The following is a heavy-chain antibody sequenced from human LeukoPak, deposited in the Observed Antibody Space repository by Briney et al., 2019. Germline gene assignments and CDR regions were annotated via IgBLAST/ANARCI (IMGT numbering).Heavy chain of an antibody. CDR2: IEPDGSAK. J-gene: IGHJ5*02. CDR3: ASWEESCGNVNCHNA. Sequence: GGSLRLSCAASGFTISTYWMSWVRQAPGEGLEWVAHIEPDGSAKYYVDSVKGRFTISRDNAKKSLFLQMNSLRVEDTAVYYCASWEESCGNVNCHNAWGQGTLVTVSS. CDR1: GFTISTYW. D-gene: IGHD2-15*01. V-gene: IGHV3-7*01.